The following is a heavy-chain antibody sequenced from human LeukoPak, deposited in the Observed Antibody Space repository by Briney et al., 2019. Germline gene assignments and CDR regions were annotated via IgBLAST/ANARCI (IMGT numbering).Heavy chain of an antibody. CDR1: GFTFSSYA. J-gene: IGHJ4*02. V-gene: IGHV3-23*01. D-gene: IGHD4-23*01. Sequence: GGSLRLSCAASGFTFSSYAMSWVRQAPGKGLEWVSAISGSGGGTYYPDSVKRRFTISRDNSKNTLYLRMNSLRAEDTAVYYCAKDDYGGNSELWGQGTLVTVSS. CDR2: ISGSGGGT. CDR3: AKDDYGGNSEL.